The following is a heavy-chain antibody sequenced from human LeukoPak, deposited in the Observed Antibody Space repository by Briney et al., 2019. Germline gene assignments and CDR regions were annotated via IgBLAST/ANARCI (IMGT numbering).Heavy chain of an antibody. CDR2: ISSSGTYV. J-gene: IGHJ3*02. D-gene: IGHD3-9*01. V-gene: IGHV3-21*01. CDR1: GFTFSSYN. CDR3: ARASSKQLAGYLPDGFDI. Sequence: GGSLRLSCAASGFTFSSYNMNWVRQAPGKGPEWVSSISSSGTYVYYADSVKGRFTISRDNAKNSLSLQMNSLRADDAAVYYCARASSKQLAGYLPDGFDIWGQGTMVTVSS.